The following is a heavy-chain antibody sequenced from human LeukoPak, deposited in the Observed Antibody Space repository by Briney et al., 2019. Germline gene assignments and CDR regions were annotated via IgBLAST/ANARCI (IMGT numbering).Heavy chain of an antibody. V-gene: IGHV1-2*06. CDR1: GYTFTAYY. Sequence: ASVKVSCRASGYTFTAYYIHWVRQAPGQGLEWMGRIKPNSGGTDSAQKFQGRVTMTRDTSMNTAYMELSRLKSDDTAVYYCARDLSGISSATDAFDMWGQGTMVTVSS. CDR3: ARDLSGISSATDAFDM. J-gene: IGHJ3*02. D-gene: IGHD1-14*01. CDR2: IKPNSGGT.